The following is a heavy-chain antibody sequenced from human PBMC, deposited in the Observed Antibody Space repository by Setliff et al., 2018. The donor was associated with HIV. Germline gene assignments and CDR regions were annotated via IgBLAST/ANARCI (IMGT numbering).Heavy chain of an antibody. V-gene: IGHV3-33*01. CDR3: ARDDKFAFDY. CDR1: GFTFSNYA. D-gene: IGHD3-10*01. J-gene: IGHJ4*02. CDR2: IWYDGNKK. Sequence: GGSLRLSCAASGFTFSNYAMHWVRQAPGKGLEWVAVIWYDGNKKNYVDSVKGRFTISRDNSKNTLYLQMNSLRVEDTAVYFCARDDKFAFDYWGLGTLVTVSS.